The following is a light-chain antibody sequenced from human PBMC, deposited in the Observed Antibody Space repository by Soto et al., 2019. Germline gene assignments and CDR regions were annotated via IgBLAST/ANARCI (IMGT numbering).Light chain of an antibody. CDR1: SSDVGGYDY. J-gene: IGLJ1*01. CDR2: EVS. Sequence: QSVLTQPPSASGSPGQSVTISCTGTSSDVGGYDYVSWYQQHPGKAPKLMIYEVSNRPSGVSARFSASKSGNTASLTISGLQAEDEADYYCNSRGGSRPYYVFGTGTKVTVL. V-gene: IGLV2-8*01. CDR3: NSRGGSRPYYV.